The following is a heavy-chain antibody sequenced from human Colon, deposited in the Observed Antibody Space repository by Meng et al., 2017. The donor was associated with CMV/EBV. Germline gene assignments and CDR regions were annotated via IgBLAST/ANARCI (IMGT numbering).Heavy chain of an antibody. D-gene: IGHD3-16*01. Sequence: QLHLVGSGGDLVKPGGSLRTSCAGFGFTLIDDFMHLVRQVPGKGLEWISYVSRDSAIYTKYADSVRGRFTVSRDNAKNSLYLQMNNLRAEDTAVYYCTREGGAKRFDSWGQGTLVTVSS. CDR1: GFTLIDDF. CDR2: VSRDSAIYT. V-gene: IGHV3-11*06. CDR3: TREGGAKRFDS. J-gene: IGHJ4*02.